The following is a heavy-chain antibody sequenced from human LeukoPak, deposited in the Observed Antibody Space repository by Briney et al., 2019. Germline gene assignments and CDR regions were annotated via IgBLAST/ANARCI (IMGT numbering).Heavy chain of an antibody. CDR2: INSDGSST. CDR1: GFTFSSYW. V-gene: IGHV3-74*01. CDR3: ARVQAAAAPPDY. Sequence: GGSLRLSCAASGFTFSSYWMHWVRQAPGKGLVWVSRINSDGSSTSYADSVKGRLTISRDNAKNTLYLQMNSLRAEDTAVYYCARVQAAAAPPDYWGQGTLVTVSS. J-gene: IGHJ4*02. D-gene: IGHD6-13*01.